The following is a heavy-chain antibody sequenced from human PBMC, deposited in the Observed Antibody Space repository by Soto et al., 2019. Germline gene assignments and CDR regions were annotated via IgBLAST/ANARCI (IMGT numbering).Heavy chain of an antibody. CDR3: ARDMYSSDYFVKWFEA. CDR2: ISKDGMNK. D-gene: IGHD6-19*01. J-gene: IGHJ5*02. CDR1: GFSFSSYA. V-gene: IGHV3-30*04. Sequence: QVRLVESGGGVVQPGRSLRLSCTASGFSFSSYAMYWFRQPPGKGLEWVAVISKDGMNKNYADSVKGRVTVSRDNANYSLDLQLNSLRGEDTAMYYCARDMYSSDYFVKWFEAWGKGPLVTVSS.